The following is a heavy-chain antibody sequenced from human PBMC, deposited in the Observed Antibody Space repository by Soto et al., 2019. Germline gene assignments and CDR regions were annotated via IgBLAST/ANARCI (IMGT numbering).Heavy chain of an antibody. CDR3: AGRGVSTTVFDY. CDR1: GGSISSMNW. J-gene: IGHJ4*02. Sequence: QVQLQESGPGLVRPSGTLSLTCAVSGGSISSMNWWSWVRQSPEKGLEWIGEIYHSGISNYNPSLKSRVTISTDKSKNQFSLKLTSVTAADTAVYYCAGRGVSTTVFDYWGQGTLVTVSS. CDR2: IYHSGIS. V-gene: IGHV4-4*02. D-gene: IGHD3-10*01.